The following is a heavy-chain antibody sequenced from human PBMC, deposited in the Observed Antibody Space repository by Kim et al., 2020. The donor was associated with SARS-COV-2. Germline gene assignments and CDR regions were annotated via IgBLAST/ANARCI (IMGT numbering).Heavy chain of an antibody. D-gene: IGHD2-21*02. Sequence: GGSLRLSCTASGFSFNRYWMHWVRQAPGKGLMWVSCITNDGSRTVYADSVKGRFTMSRDNARNTLYLQMNSLRVEDTAVYYCARIRGEYCGGDYTLDFWGPGNLVTVSS. CDR1: GFSFNRYW. V-gene: IGHV3-74*01. J-gene: IGHJ4*02. CDR3: ARIRGEYCGGDYTLDF. CDR2: ITNDGSRT.